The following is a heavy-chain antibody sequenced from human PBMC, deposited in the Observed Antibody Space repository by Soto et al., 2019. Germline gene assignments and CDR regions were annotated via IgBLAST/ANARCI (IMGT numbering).Heavy chain of an antibody. CDR1: GFTFTSSA. D-gene: IGHD3-22*01. CDR3: AADRDYYDSSGPPRGYYGMDV. CDR2: IVVGSGNT. V-gene: IGHV1-58*01. J-gene: IGHJ6*02. Sequence: ASVKVSCKASGFTFTSSAVQWGRQARGQRLECIGWIVVGSGNTNYAQKFQERVTITRDMSTSTAYMELSSLRSEDTAVYYCAADRDYYDSSGPPRGYYGMDVWGQGTTVTVSS.